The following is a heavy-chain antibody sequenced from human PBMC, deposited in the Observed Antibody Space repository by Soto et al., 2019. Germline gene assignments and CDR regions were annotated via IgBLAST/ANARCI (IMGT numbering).Heavy chain of an antibody. CDR2: VYHSGST. CDR1: GGSITSSNW. J-gene: IGHJ5*02. V-gene: IGHV4-4*02. D-gene: IGHD1-26*01. CDR3: ARETGSGSYRWFDV. Sequence: QVQLQESGPGLVKPLGTLSLTCVVSGGSITSSNWWSWVRQPPGKGLEWIGRVYHSGSTNYNPSLKSRVTMSVDKSKSQFSLNVRSLTAADTAVYYCARETGSGSYRWFDVWGQGTLATVSS.